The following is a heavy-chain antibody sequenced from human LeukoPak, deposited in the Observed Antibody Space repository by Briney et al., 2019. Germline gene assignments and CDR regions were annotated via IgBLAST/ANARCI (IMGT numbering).Heavy chain of an antibody. J-gene: IGHJ4*01. D-gene: IGHD2-21*02. V-gene: IGHV3-21*01. CDR3: ARDRGAYCGGDCYLGFDY. CDR1: GFTFSNYD. CDR2: IAGSSGYI. Sequence: GGSLRLSCAGFGFTFSNYDMTWVRQAPGKGLEWVSSIAGSSGYISYADSVKGRFTISRDNAKKSLYLQMTSLTAEDTAVYYCARDRGAYCGGDCYLGFDYWGRGTLVTVSS.